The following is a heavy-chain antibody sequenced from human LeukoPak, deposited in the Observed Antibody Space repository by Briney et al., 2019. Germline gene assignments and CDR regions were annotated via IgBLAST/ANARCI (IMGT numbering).Heavy chain of an antibody. V-gene: IGHV3-30*03. Sequence: GGSLRLSCAASGFTFSNHGMNWVRQAPGKGLEWVAVISRDGNDKHYTDSVKGRFAIDRDSSKNTLYLQMNSLGAEDTAVYYCARERCVVGACGAFDIWGQGTMATVSS. CDR2: ISRDGNDK. CDR1: GFTFSNHG. J-gene: IGHJ3*02. CDR3: ARERCVVGACGAFDI. D-gene: IGHD3-16*01.